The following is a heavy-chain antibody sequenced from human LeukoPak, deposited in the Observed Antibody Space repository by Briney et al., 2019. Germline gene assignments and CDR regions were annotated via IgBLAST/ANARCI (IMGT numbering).Heavy chain of an antibody. CDR2: ISGSGGST. CDR3: AKGPGKLVVVVSTFDY. Sequence: GGSLRLSCAASGFTLSSSNMHWVRQAPGKGLEWVSTISGSGGSTNYADSVKGRFTISRDNSKNTLYLQMNSLRAEDTAIYYCAKGPGKLVVVVSTFDYWGQGTLVTVSA. D-gene: IGHD2-21*01. CDR1: GFTLSSSN. V-gene: IGHV3-23*01. J-gene: IGHJ4*02.